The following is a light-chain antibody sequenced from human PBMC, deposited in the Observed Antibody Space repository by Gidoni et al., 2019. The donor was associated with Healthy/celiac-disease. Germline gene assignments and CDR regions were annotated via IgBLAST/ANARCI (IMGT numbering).Light chain of an antibody. V-gene: IGLV2-11*01. CDR1: SSDVGGYHY. Sequence: QSALTQTRSVSGSPGQSVTISCTGTSSDVGGYHYVSWYQQHPGKAPQLMIYDVSKRPPGVPDRFSGSKSGNTASLTISGLQAEDEADYYCCSYAGSYTWVFGGGTKLTVL. J-gene: IGLJ3*02. CDR3: CSYAGSYTWV. CDR2: DVS.